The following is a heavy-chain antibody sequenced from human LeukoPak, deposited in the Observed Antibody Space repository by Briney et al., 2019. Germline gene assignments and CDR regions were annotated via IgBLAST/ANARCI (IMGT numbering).Heavy chain of an antibody. CDR2: ISAYNGNT. CDR3: ARVSWWELLFYYFDY. D-gene: IGHD1-26*01. J-gene: IGHJ4*02. V-gene: IGHV1-18*01. Sequence: WASVKVSCKASGYTFTSYGISWVRQAPGQGLEWMGWISAYNGNTNYAQKLQGRVTMTTDTSTSTAYMELRSLRSDDTAVYYCARVSWWELLFYYFDYWGQGTLVTVSS. CDR1: GYTFTSYG.